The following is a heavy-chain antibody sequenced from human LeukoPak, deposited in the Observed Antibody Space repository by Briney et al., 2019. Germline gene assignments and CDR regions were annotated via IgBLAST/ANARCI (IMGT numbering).Heavy chain of an antibody. CDR3: AGGISATGGG. J-gene: IGHJ3*01. D-gene: IGHD6-13*01. V-gene: IGHV3-74*01. Sequence: GGSLRLSCVASGLTFSSDWMHWVRQPPGKGLGWVSRINSDGSITTYADSVKGRFTISRDNAKNTLYLQMNSLRVEDTAVYYCAGGISATGGGWGQGTMVTVSS. CDR1: GLTFSSDW. CDR2: INSDGSIT.